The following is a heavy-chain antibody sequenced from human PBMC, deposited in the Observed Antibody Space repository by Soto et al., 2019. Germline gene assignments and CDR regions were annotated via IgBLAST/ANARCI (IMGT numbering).Heavy chain of an antibody. CDR3: ATKILGSTTRPHYWYFDL. Sequence: EVQVLESGGGLVQPGGSLRLSCAGSGFTFINYAMNWVRQAPGKGLEWVSSISGGGDAAFFPDSVRGRFTISRDNSKNTVSLQLNTVGVEDTAVYYCATKILGSTTRPHYWYFDLWGRGTLVTVSS. CDR2: ISGGGDAA. V-gene: IGHV3-23*01. J-gene: IGHJ2*01. D-gene: IGHD7-27*01. CDR1: GFTFINYA.